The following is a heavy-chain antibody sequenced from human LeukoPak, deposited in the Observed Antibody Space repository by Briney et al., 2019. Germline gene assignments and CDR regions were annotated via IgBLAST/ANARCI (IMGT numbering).Heavy chain of an antibody. CDR1: GFTFNNYA. Sequence: GGSLRLSCAASGFTFNNYAMNWVRQAPGKGLEWVSGISDSGGGTFYADSVKGRFTISRDNSKNTLYLQMNSLRAEDRAVYYCAKDVEPTSGYYRVAFDYWGQGTPVTVSS. D-gene: IGHD3-22*01. V-gene: IGHV3-23*01. CDR2: ISDSGGGT. J-gene: IGHJ4*02. CDR3: AKDVEPTSGYYRVAFDY.